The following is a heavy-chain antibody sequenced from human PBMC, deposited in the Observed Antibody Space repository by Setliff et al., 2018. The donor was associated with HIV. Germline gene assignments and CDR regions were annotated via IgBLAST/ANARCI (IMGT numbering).Heavy chain of an antibody. J-gene: IGHJ4*01. V-gene: IGHV4-34*01. D-gene: IGHD5-12*01. CDR3: ARGRGPNAIDY. CDR2: INYGGDT. CDR1: GGTFSGFY. Sequence: SGSLSLTCAVYGGTFSGFYWSWLRQPPGKRPEWIGEINYGGDTSYNPSLKSRATVSVDTSKNQFSLRLSSVTAADTAIYFCARGRGPNAIDYWGHGKRVTVSS.